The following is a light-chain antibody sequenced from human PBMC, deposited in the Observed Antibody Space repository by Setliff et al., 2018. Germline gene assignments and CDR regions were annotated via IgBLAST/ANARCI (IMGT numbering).Light chain of an antibody. V-gene: IGLV1-40*01. CDR1: SSNVGAGFG. Sequence: QSALTQPPSVSGAPGQRVSISCTGTSSNVGAGFGIHWYQQLPGTAPKLLISSNNNRPSGVPDRFSGSRSGTSASLVITGLQAEDEADYYCQSYAGSRGGYVVGGGTKVTVL. J-gene: IGLJ1*01. CDR2: SNN. CDR3: QSYAGSRGGYV.